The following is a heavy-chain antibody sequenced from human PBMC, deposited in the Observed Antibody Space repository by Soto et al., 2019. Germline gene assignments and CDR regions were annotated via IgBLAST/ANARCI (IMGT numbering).Heavy chain of an antibody. J-gene: IGHJ3*01. CDR1: GFTFSDTL. D-gene: IGHD1-26*01. V-gene: IGHV1-3*01. CDR3: ARYIVSLGPSANDAFDV. Sequence: QVQLVQSGAELKKPGASVNISCQASGFTFSDTLINWVRQGPGQRLEWMGWINPANGNTRYSEPFQGRVTISSLSSASTAYVALSDLTSDDTAVYYCARYIVSLGPSANDAFDVWGQGTMITVSS. CDR2: INPANGNT.